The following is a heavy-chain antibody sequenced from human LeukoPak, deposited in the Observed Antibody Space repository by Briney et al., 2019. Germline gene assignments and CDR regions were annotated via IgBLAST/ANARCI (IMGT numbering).Heavy chain of an antibody. CDR2: ISSNGGST. CDR3: ARDSPNDYGDYGAFDI. V-gene: IGHV3-64*01. CDR1: GFTFSSYA. Sequence: GGSLRLSCAASGFTFSSYAMPWVRQAPGKGLEYVSAISSNGGSTYYANSVKGRFTISRDNSKNTLYLQMGSLRAEDMAVYYCARDSPNDYGDYGAFDIWGQGTMVTVSS. D-gene: IGHD4-17*01. J-gene: IGHJ3*02.